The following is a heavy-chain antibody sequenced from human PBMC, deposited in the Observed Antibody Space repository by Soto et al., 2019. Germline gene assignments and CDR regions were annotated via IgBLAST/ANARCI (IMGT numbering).Heavy chain of an antibody. V-gene: IGHV3-48*03. CDR1: GFTFSSYE. Sequence: EVQLVESGGGLVQPGGSLRLSCAASGFTFSSYEMNWVRQAPGKGLEWVSYISSSGSTIYYADSVKGRFTISRDNAKNSLYLQMKSLRAEDTAVYYCARDSRRYYYYGMDVWGQGTTVTVSS. CDR2: ISSSGSTI. CDR3: ARDSRRYYYYGMDV. J-gene: IGHJ6*02.